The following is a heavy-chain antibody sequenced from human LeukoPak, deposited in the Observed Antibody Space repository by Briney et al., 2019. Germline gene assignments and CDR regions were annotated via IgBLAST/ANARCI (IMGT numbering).Heavy chain of an antibody. J-gene: IGHJ4*02. CDR1: GFTFSSYW. D-gene: IGHD5-18*01. CDR2: INSDGSST. Sequence: GGSLRLSCAASGFTFSSYWMHWVRQAPGKGLVWVSRINSDGSSTSYAVSVRGRFTISRDNARNTLYLQMNSLRAEDTAVYYCARGGGYSYGTVDYWGQGTLVTVSS. CDR3: ARGGGYSYGTVDY. V-gene: IGHV3-74*01.